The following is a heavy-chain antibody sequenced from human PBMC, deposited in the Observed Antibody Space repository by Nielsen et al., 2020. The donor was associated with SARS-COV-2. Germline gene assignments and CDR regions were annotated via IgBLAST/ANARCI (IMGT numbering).Heavy chain of an antibody. D-gene: IGHD3-3*01. CDR3: ARLGHYDFWSGPPYLDY. J-gene: IGHJ4*02. CDR2: IYYSGST. Sequence: ESLKISCAAYGFTFSDYAMHWIRQPPGKGLEWIGYIYYSGSTNYNPSLKSRVTISVDTSKNQFSLKLSSVTAADTAVYYCARLGHYDFWSGPPYLDYWGQGTLVTVSS. V-gene: IGHV4-59*01. CDR1: GFTFSDYA.